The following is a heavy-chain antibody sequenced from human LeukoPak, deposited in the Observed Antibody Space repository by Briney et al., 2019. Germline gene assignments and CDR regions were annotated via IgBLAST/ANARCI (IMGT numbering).Heavy chain of an antibody. CDR3: AGHWAVTTYHFDY. J-gene: IGHJ4*02. V-gene: IGHV4-59*08. Sequence: PSETLSLTCTVSGGTISSYYWSWIRQPPGKGLEWIGYIYYSGSSNYNPSLKSRLTISVDTSKIRCSLKLSTVTAADTAGYYCAGHWAVTTYHFDYWGQGTLVTVSS. CDR2: IYYSGSS. CDR1: GGTISSYY. D-gene: IGHD4-17*01.